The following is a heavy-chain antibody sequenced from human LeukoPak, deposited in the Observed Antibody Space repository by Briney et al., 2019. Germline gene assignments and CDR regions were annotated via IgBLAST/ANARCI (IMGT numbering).Heavy chain of an antibody. CDR2: IYHSGST. V-gene: IGHV4-38-2*02. Sequence: SETLSLTCTVSGYSISSGYYWGWIRQPPGKGLEWIGSIYHSGSTNYNPSLKSRVTISVDTSKNQFSLKLSSVTAADTAVYYCARGKNADYWGQGTLVTVSS. J-gene: IGHJ4*02. CDR3: ARGKNADY. CDR1: GYSISSGYY. D-gene: IGHD1-1*01.